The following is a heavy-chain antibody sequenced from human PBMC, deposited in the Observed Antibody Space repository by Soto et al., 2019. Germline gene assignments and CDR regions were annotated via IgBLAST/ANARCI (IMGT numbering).Heavy chain of an antibody. CDR2: IFSNDEK. Sequence: QVTLKASGPVLVKPTETLTLTCTVSGFSLSTARMGVSWIRQPPGKALEWLAHIFSNDEKSYRTSLKSRLTNAIDTSKRQVVLTMTNLDPVDTATYYCARIVRGDCSGGSCYSRRDAFDIWGQGTMVAVSS. CDR1: GFSLSTARMG. V-gene: IGHV2-26*01. J-gene: IGHJ3*02. CDR3: ARIVRGDCSGGSCYSRRDAFDI. D-gene: IGHD2-15*01.